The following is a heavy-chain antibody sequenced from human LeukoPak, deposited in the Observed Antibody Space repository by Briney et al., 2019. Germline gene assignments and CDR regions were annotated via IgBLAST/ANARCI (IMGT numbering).Heavy chain of an antibody. CDR1: GGSISSSSYY. J-gene: IGHJ4*02. CDR3: ARVGGYSYGFEGRYYFDY. V-gene: IGHV4-39*07. Sequence: PSETLSLTCTVSGGSISSSSYYWGWIRQPPGKGLEWIGSIYYSGSTYYNPSLKSRVTISVDTSKNQFSLKLSSVTAADTAVYYCARVGGYSYGFEGRYYFDYWGQGTLVTVSS. CDR2: IYYSGST. D-gene: IGHD5-18*01.